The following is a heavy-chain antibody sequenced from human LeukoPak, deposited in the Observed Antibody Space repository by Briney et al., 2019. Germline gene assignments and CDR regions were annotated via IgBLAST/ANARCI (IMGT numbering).Heavy chain of an antibody. V-gene: IGHV4-31*03. CDR2: IYYSGSA. CDR3: ARGEILTGTNTEFDY. CDR1: GGSISSGGYY. Sequence: SETLSLTCTVSGGSISSGGYYWSWIRQHPGKGLEWIGYIYYSGSAYYNPSLKSRVTISVDTSKNQFSLKLSSVTAADTAVYYCARGEILTGTNTEFDYWGQGTLVTVSS. D-gene: IGHD3-9*01. J-gene: IGHJ4*02.